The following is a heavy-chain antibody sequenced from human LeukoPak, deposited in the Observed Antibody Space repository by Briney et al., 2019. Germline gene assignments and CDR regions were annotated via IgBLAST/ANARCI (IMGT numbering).Heavy chain of an antibody. CDR2: IYTSGST. CDR1: GGSISSGSDY. Sequence: PSETLSLTCTVSGGSISSGSDYWSWIRQPAGKGLEWIGRIYTSGSTNYNPSLKSRVTISVDTSKKQFSLKLSSVTAADTAVYYCAGNYYGSGSYYSEDRYWGQGTLVTVSS. J-gene: IGHJ4*02. D-gene: IGHD3-10*01. CDR3: AGNYYGSGSYYSEDRY. V-gene: IGHV4-61*02.